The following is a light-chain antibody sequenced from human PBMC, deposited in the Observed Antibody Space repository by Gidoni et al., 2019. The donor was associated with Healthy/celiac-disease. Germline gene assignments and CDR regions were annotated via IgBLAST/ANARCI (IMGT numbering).Light chain of an antibody. CDR1: QSVLYSSNNKNY. Sequence: DIVMTQSPDSLAVSLGERAPINCKSSQSVLYSSNNKNYLAWYQHKPGQPPKLLIYWASTPESGVPDRFSGSGSGTDFTLTISSLQAEDVAVYYCQQYYSAPLTFGGGTKVEIK. V-gene: IGKV4-1*01. J-gene: IGKJ4*01. CDR3: QQYYSAPLT. CDR2: WAS.